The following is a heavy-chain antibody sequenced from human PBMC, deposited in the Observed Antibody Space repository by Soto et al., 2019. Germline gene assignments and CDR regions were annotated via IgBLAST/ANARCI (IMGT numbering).Heavy chain of an antibody. Sequence: GGSLILSCAASGFTFSSYAMSWVRQAPGKGLEWVSAISGSGGSTYYAGSVKGRFTISRDNSKNTLYLQMNSLRAEDTAVYYCAKGYYDFWSGYYTATFDYWGQGTLVTVSS. CDR2: ISGSGGST. V-gene: IGHV3-23*01. D-gene: IGHD3-3*01. CDR1: GFTFSSYA. J-gene: IGHJ4*02. CDR3: AKGYYDFWSGYYTATFDY.